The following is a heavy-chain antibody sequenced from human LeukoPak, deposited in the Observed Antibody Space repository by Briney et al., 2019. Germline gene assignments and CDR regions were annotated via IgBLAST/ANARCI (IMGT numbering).Heavy chain of an antibody. J-gene: IGHJ4*02. CDR2: ISGSGGST. D-gene: IGHD3-10*01. Sequence: GGSLRLSCAASGFTFSSYGMSWVRQAPGKGLEWVSAISGSGGSTYYADSVKGRFTISRDNSKNTLYLQMNSLRAEDTAVYYCAKVRTIVVRGVSFYFDYWGQGTLVTVSS. V-gene: IGHV3-23*01. CDR1: GFTFSSYG. CDR3: AKVRTIVVRGVSFYFDY.